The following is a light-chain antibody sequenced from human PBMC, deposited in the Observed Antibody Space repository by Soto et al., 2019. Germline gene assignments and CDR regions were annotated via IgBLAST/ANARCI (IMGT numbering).Light chain of an antibody. V-gene: IGLV2-14*01. CDR1: SSDIGIYKY. Sequence: QSVLTQPASVSGSPGQSIAISCTGSSSDIGIYKYVSWYQQHPGKVPKLIIYEVTNRPSGVSNRFSGSKSGNTASLIISGLQAEDEADYHCSSYTSGSTVIFGGGTKLTVL. CDR3: SSYTSGSTVI. J-gene: IGLJ2*01. CDR2: EVT.